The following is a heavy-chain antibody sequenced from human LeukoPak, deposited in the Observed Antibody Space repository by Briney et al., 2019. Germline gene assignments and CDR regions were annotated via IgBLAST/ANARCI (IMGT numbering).Heavy chain of an antibody. CDR2: INPSGGST. D-gene: IGHD2/OR15-2a*01. CDR1: GYTFTGYY. V-gene: IGHV1-46*01. Sequence: ASVKVSCKASGYTFTGYYMHWVRQAPGQGLEWMGIINPSGGSTSYAQKFQGRVTMTRDMSTSTVYMELSSLRSEDTAVYYCARVTTAYYFDYWGQGTLVTVSS. J-gene: IGHJ4*02. CDR3: ARVTTAYYFDY.